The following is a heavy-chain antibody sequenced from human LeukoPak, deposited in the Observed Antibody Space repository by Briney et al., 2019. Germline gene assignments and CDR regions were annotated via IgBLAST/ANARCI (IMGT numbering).Heavy chain of an antibody. CDR1: GFTFSYHP. CDR2: ISPSGDRT. J-gene: IGHJ3*02. V-gene: IGHV3-64*02. CDR3: ARDLTIFGVGPAFDI. D-gene: IGHD3-3*01. Sequence: PGGSLRLSCAASGFTFSYHPMHWVRQASGRRLEYVSAISPSGDRTWYADSVKGRFTISRDNSKNTLYLQMNSLRAEDTAVYYCARDLTIFGVGPAFDIWGQGTMVTVSS.